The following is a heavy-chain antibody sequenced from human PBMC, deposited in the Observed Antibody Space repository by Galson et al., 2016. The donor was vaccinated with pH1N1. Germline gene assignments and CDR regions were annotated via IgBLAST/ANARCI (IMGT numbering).Heavy chain of an antibody. V-gene: IGHV3-53*01. CDR3: ARASGWLDY. D-gene: IGHD6-19*01. CDR1: GFTVSTNY. CDR2: IYSDGTN. Sequence: SLRLSCAASGFTVSTNYMSWVRQAPGKGLEWISLIYSDGTNYYADSVKGRFTISRDTSKNTVSLQMNSLRADDTALYYCARASGWLDYWGQGTLVTVSS. J-gene: IGHJ4*02.